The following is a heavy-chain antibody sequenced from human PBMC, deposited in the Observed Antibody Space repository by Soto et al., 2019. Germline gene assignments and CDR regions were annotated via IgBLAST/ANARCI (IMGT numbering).Heavy chain of an antibody. J-gene: IGHJ3*02. CDR2: ISYDVSNK. CDR3: EKGIAVAGTGAVDI. CDR1: GFTFSSYG. V-gene: IGHV3-30*18. D-gene: IGHD6-19*01. Sequence: GGSLRLSCAASGFTFSSYGVHWVRQAPGKGLEWVAVISYDVSNKYCADSVKGRFIISRDNSKNTLYLQMNSLRVEDTAVHYCEKGIAVAGTGAVDIWGQGTMVTV.